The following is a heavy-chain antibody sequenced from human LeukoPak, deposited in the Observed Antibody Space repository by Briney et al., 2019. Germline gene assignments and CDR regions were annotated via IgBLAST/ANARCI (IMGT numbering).Heavy chain of an antibody. D-gene: IGHD3-3*01. J-gene: IGHJ5*02. Sequence: PGGSLRLSCAASGFTFSSYSMSWVRQAPGKGLEWVSSISSSSSYIYYADSVKGRFTISRDNAKNSLYLQMNSLRAEDTAVYYCASWDPDYDFWSGARFDPWGQGTLVTVSS. V-gene: IGHV3-21*01. CDR3: ASWDPDYDFWSGARFDP. CDR1: GFTFSSYS. CDR2: ISSSSSYI.